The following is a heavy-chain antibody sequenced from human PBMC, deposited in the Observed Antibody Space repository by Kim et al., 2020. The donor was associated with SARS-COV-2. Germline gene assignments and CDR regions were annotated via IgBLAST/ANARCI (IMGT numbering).Heavy chain of an antibody. CDR3: ASSEGYSYGNRYYGMDV. J-gene: IGHJ6*02. D-gene: IGHD5-18*01. V-gene: IGHV4-34*01. Sequence: LKSRVTISVDPSKNQFSLKLSSVTAADTAVYYCASSEGYSYGNRYYGMDVWGQGTTVTVSS.